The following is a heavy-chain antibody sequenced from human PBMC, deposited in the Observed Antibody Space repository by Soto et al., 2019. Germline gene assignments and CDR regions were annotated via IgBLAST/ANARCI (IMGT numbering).Heavy chain of an antibody. CDR2: IKSKTDGGTT. Sequence: PGGSLRLSCAASGFTFSNAWMNWVRQAPGKGLEWVGRIKSKTDGGTTDYAAPVKGRFTISRDDSKNTLYLQMNSLKTEDTAVYYCPVPNYYYCSGYRDPSAYYYGMDVWGQGTTVTVSS. V-gene: IGHV3-15*07. CDR1: GFTFSNAW. CDR3: PVPNYYYCSGYRDPSAYYYGMDV. J-gene: IGHJ6*02. D-gene: IGHD3-22*01.